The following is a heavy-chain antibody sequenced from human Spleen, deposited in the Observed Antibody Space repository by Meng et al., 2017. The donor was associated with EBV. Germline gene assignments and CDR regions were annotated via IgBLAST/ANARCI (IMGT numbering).Heavy chain of an antibody. CDR2: IYFSGST. CDR3: AGRDHAPLY. D-gene: IGHD1-14*01. J-gene: IGHJ4*02. V-gene: IGHV4-30-4*01. CDR1: GDSISGGGNY. Sequence: VELRESGPGLEKPSPILSPTRAVSGDSISGGGNYWSWIRQPTGKGLEWLGYIYFSGSTYYNPSLRSRITISLDTSDNHFSLKLTSVTAADTAVYYCAGRDHAPLYWGQGALVTVSS.